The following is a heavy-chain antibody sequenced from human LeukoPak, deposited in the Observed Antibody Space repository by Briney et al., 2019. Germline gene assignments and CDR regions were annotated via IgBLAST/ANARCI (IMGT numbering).Heavy chain of an antibody. CDR2: ISGSGGST. Sequence: GGSLRLSCAASGFTFSTYAMNWVRQAPGKGLEWVSTISGSGGSTYYADSVKGRFTISGDNSKNTLYLQMNSLRAEDTAIYYCAKDPSGGFDYWGQGTLVTVSS. V-gene: IGHV3-23*01. J-gene: IGHJ4*02. CDR1: GFTFSTYA. CDR3: AKDPSGGFDY. D-gene: IGHD3-10*01.